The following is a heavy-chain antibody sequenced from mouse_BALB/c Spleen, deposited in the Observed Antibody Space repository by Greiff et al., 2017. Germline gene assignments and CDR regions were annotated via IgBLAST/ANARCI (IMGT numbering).Heavy chain of an antibody. CDR2: ISDGGSYT. Sequence: DVKLVESGGGLVKPGGSLKLSCAASGFTFSDYYMYWVRQTPEKRLEWVATISDGGSYTYYPDSVKGRFTISRDNAKNNLYLQMSSLKSEDTAMYWGAGDGGWKGGAMDYWGQGTSVTVSS. D-gene: IGHD1-1*02. V-gene: IGHV5-4*02. CDR3: AGDGGWKGGAMDY. CDR1: GFTFSDYY. J-gene: IGHJ4*01.